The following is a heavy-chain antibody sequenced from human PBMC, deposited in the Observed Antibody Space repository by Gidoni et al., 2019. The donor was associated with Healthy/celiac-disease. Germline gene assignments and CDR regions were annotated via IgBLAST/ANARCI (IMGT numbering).Heavy chain of an antibody. J-gene: IGHJ4*02. V-gene: IGHV3-43*02. CDR1: AFPFDDYA. CDR2: ISGDGGST. Sequence: EVQLVESGGGVVQPGGSLRISCAASAFPFDDYALHWVRQAPGKGLEWVSLISGDGGSTYYADSVKGRFTISRDNSKNSLYLQMNSLRTEDTALYYCAKDMMAPWYSSGWYGEDYWGQGTLVTVSS. CDR3: AKDMMAPWYSSGWYGEDY. D-gene: IGHD6-19*01.